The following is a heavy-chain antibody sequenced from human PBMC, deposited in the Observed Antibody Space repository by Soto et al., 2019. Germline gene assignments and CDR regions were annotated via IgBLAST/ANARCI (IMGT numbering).Heavy chain of an antibody. Sequence: GGSMRLSYAAPASIFRGYGMHWVRQDPGKGLEWVAIIRFDGSNINYADAVMGRFTISRDNSKNMLYLEMNSLRVEDMALYYCARDGIGSVAFWGYIDYWGQGTLVTVSS. J-gene: IGHJ4*02. CDR2: IRFDGSNI. CDR3: ARDGIGSVAFWGYIDY. CDR1: ASIFRGYG. V-gene: IGHV3-33*01. D-gene: IGHD1-1*01.